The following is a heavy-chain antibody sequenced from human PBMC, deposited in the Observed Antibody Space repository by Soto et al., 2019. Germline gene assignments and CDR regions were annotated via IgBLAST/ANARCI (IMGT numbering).Heavy chain of an antibody. CDR2: IYPGDSDT. D-gene: IGHD6-13*01. J-gene: IGHJ6*02. CDR3: ARRSDTAGYYYGMDV. CDR1: GYSLTSYW. Sequence: GESLKISCKGSGYSLTSYWIGWVRQMPGKGLEWMGIIYPGDSDTRYSPSFQGQVTISADKSISTAYLQWSSLKASDTAMYYCARRSDTAGYYYGMDVWGQGTTVTVSS. V-gene: IGHV5-51*01.